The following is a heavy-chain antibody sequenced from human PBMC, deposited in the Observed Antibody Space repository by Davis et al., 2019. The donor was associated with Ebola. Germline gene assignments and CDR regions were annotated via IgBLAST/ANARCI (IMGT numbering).Heavy chain of an antibody. V-gene: IGHV3-33*01. D-gene: IGHD2-2*01. CDR2: IWSDSSKQ. CDR1: GLIFSTSG. Sequence: GESLKISCAASGLIFSTSGMHWVRQAPGKGLEWVAMIWSDSSKQYYADSVKGRFSIYRDNSENMVYLQMNSLRVEDTAVYYCARDKGTRYSDNWGQGTLVTVSS. J-gene: IGHJ4*02. CDR3: ARDKGTRYSDN.